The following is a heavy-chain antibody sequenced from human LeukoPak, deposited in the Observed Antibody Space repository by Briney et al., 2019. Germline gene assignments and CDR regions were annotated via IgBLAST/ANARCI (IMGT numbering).Heavy chain of an antibody. V-gene: IGHV1-2*02. CDR2: IAPNSGGT. CDR1: GYTFTGYY. CDR3: AREYSSSSGRLYDY. J-gene: IGHJ4*02. Sequence: ASVKVSCKASGYTFTGYYIHWVRQAPGQGLEWMGWIAPNSGGTNYAQKFQGRVTMTRDTSINTAYMELSRLTSDDTAVYYCAREYSSSSGRLYDYWGLGTLVTVSS. D-gene: IGHD6-6*01.